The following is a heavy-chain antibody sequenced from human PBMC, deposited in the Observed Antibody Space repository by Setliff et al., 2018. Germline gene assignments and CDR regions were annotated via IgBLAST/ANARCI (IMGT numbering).Heavy chain of an antibody. CDR2: IIPIFGTA. Sequence: ASVKVSCKASGGTFSSYAISWVRQAPGQGLEWMGGIIPIFGTANYAQKFQGRVTITRDTSASTAYMDLSSLRSDDMAVYYCARGRPTANPYYYYYMDVWGKGTTVTVSS. CDR1: GGTFSSYA. CDR3: ARGRPTANPYYYYYMDV. V-gene: IGHV1-69*05. J-gene: IGHJ6*03. D-gene: IGHD4-4*01.